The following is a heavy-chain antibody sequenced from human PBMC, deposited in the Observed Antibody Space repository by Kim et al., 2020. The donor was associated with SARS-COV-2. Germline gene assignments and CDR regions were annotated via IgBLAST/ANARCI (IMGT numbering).Heavy chain of an antibody. V-gene: IGHV4-34*01. CDR2: INHSGST. Sequence: SETLSLTCAVYGGSFSGYYWSWIRQPPGKGLEWIGEINHSGSTNYNPSLKSRVTISVDTSKNQFSLKLSSVTAADTAVYYCATMTKGYWGQGTLVTVSS. CDR3: ATMTKGY. J-gene: IGHJ4*02. CDR1: GGSFSGYY.